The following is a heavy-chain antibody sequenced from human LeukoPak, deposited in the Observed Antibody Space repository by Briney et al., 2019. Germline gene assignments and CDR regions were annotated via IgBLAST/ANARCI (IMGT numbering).Heavy chain of an antibody. V-gene: IGHV3-23*01. Sequence: GGSLRLSCAASGFTFNIYAMSWARQAPGKGLEWVSIIGTADGNTYYADSVKGRFVISRDNSKNTVYLQMHSLRAEDTAVYYCAKGEGYCSAGTCYRYFDLWGRGTLVTVSS. CDR1: GFTFNIYA. J-gene: IGHJ2*01. D-gene: IGHD2-15*01. CDR3: AKGEGYCSAGTCYRYFDL. CDR2: IGTADGNT.